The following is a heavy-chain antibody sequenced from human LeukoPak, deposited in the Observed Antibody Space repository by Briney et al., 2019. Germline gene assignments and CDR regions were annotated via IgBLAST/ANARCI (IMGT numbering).Heavy chain of an antibody. CDR3: AKDLVVGALDY. CDR1: GFTFSSNV. D-gene: IGHD1-26*01. V-gene: IGHV3-23*01. J-gene: IGHJ4*02. CDR2: ITGSGGSI. Sequence: GGSLRHSCAASGFTFSSNVMSWVRRAPGKGLEWVPSITGSGGSIYYADSVKGRFTISRDNSRNMLFLQMNSLRADDTAVYYCAKDLVVGALDYWGQGTLVTVSS.